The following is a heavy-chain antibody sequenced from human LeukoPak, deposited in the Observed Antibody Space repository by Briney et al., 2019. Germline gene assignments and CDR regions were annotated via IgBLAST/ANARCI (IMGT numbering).Heavy chain of an antibody. J-gene: IGHJ6*03. CDR2: IKSKTDGGTT. CDR1: GFTVSSNY. V-gene: IGHV3-15*01. Sequence: GGSLRLSCAASGFTVSSNYMSWVRQAPGKGLEWVGRIKSKTDGGTTDYAAPVKGRFTISRDDSKNTLYLQMNSLKTEDTAVYYCTTDTGYDSSGYRYYYYYMDVWGKGTTVTISS. D-gene: IGHD3-22*01. CDR3: TTDTGYDSSGYRYYYYYMDV.